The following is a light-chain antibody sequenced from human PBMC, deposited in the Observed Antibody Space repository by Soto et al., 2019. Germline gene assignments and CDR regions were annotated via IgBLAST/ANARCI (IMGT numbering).Light chain of an antibody. V-gene: IGKV1-27*01. J-gene: IGKJ3*01. Sequence: DIQMTQSPSSLSASVGYRVTITCRASQGINNFLAWYQQKPGKVPKLLIYAASTLQSGVPSRFSGSGAGTAFTRTISSLQHEDVATSYWQKYNRAPFTFGPGNKEDIK. CDR3: QKYNRAPFT. CDR2: AAS. CDR1: QGINNF.